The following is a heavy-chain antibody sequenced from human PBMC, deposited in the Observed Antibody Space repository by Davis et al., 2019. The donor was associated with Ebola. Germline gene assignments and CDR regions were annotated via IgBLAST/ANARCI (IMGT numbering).Heavy chain of an antibody. CDR2: ISYNGDPI. J-gene: IGHJ6*03. D-gene: IGHD3-9*01. CDR3: AREAELRYFDWLPHSPYMDV. Sequence: GGSLRLSCAASGFTFNDYYMIWIRQAPGKGLELLSSISYNGDPIYHADSVKGRFTISRDNAKNSLYLQMSSLRPEDTAVYYCAREAELRYFDWLPHSPYMDVWGKGTTVTVSS. CDR1: GFTFNDYY. V-gene: IGHV3-11*04.